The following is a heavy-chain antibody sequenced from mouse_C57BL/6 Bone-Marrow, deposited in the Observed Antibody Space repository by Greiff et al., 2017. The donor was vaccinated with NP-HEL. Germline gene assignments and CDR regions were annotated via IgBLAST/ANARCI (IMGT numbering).Heavy chain of an antibody. CDR2: IWWDDDK. Sequence: QVTLKESGPGILQPSQTLSLTCSFSGFSLSTFGMGVGWIRQPSGKGLEWLAHIWWDDDKYYNPALKSRLTLSTDTSKNQVFLKIANVDTADTATYYCARIELCPGVWYFDVWGTGTTVTVSS. D-gene: IGHD1-1*02. CDR3: ARIELCPGVWYFDV. J-gene: IGHJ1*03. CDR1: GFSLSTFGMG. V-gene: IGHV8-8*01.